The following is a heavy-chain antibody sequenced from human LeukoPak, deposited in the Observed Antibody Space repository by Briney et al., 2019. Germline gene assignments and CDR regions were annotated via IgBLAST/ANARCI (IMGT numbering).Heavy chain of an antibody. CDR3: ARGSGSFDY. CDR1: GFTFSSYS. V-gene: IGHV3-21*06. J-gene: IGHJ4*02. Sequence: GGSLRLSCAASGFTFSSYSMNWVRQAPGKGLEWASSISSSSSYIYYAESVKGRFTISRDDAKDSVSLQMNSLRAEDTAVYYCARGSGSFDYWGQGTLVTVSS. CDR2: ISSSSSYI.